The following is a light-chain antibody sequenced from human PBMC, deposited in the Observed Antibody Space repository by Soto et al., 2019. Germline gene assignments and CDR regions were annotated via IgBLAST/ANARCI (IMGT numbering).Light chain of an antibody. CDR2: GAS. J-gene: IGKJ1*01. CDR1: QSISSSH. Sequence: EIVLTQSPGTLSLSPGARAALSCRASQSISSSHLAWYQQKPGQPPRLLIYGASRRATGIPDRFSGSGPGSDFTLTISRLEPDDFATYYCQHYNSYSEAFGQGTKVDIK. CDR3: QHYNSYSEA. V-gene: IGKV3-20*01.